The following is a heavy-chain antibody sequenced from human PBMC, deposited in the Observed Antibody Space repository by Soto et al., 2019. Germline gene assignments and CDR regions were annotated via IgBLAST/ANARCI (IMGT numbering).Heavy chain of an antibody. V-gene: IGHV3-33*06. CDR2: IWHDGSNK. CDR1: GFTFSSYG. J-gene: IGHJ3*02. Sequence: PGGSLRLSCAASGFTFSSYGMHWVRQTPGKGLEWVAIIWHDGSNKYYGDSVKGRFTISRDNSKNTLYLQMNSLRAEDTAVYYCAKSPPLLWFGHGAFDIWGQGTMVTVSS. CDR3: AKSPPLLWFGHGAFDI. D-gene: IGHD3-10*01.